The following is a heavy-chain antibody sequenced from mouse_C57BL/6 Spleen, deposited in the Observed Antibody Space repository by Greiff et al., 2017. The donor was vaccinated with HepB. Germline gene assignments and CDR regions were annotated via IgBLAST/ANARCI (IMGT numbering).Heavy chain of an antibody. D-gene: IGHD3-3*01. CDR3: ARGAGTDFDY. CDR1: GYTFTSYW. V-gene: IGHV1-69*01. CDR2: IDPSDSYT. J-gene: IGHJ2*01. Sequence: VQLQQPGAELVMPGASVKLSCKASGYTFTSYWMHWVKQRPGQGLEWIGEIDPSDSYTNYNQKFKGKSTLTVDKSSSTAYMQLSSLTSEDSAVYYGARGAGTDFDYWGQGTTLTVSS.